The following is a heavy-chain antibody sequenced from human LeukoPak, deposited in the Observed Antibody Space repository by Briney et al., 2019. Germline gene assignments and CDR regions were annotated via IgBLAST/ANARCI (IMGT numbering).Heavy chain of an antibody. V-gene: IGHV4-61*05. J-gene: IGHJ3*02. CDR2: IYYSGST. CDR3: ARGTSGSYYIAFDI. D-gene: IGHD1-26*01. CDR1: GGSISSSSYY. Sequence: SETLSLTCTVSGGSISSSSYYWSWIRQPPGKGLEWIGYIYYSGSTNYNPSLKSRVTISVDTSKNQFSLKLSSVTAADTAVYYCARGTSGSYYIAFDIWGQGTMVTVSS.